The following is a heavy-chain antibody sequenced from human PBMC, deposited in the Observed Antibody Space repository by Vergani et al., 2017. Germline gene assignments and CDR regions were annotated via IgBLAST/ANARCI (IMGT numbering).Heavy chain of an antibody. Sequence: EVQLVQSGAEVKKPGESLRISCKGSGYSFTSYWISWVRQMPGKGLEWMGRIDPSDSYTNYSPSFQGHVTISAYKSISTAYLQWSSLKASDTAMYYCARLGWWDDLGWYFDLWGRGTLVTVSS. J-gene: IGHJ2*01. V-gene: IGHV5-10-1*03. CDR3: ARLGWWDDLGWYFDL. CDR1: GYSFTSYW. CDR2: IDPSDSYT. D-gene: IGHD1-26*01.